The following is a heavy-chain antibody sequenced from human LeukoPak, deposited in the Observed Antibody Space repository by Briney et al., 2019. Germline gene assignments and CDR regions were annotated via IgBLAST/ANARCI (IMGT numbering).Heavy chain of an antibody. D-gene: IGHD3-10*01. CDR2: ISSSSSYI. J-gene: IGHJ4*02. Sequence: PGGSLGLSCAASGFTFSSYSMNWVRQAPGMGLEWVSSISSSSSYIYYADSVKGRFTISRDNAKNSLYLQMNSLRAEDTAVYYCARSYYYGSGSDYFDYWGQGTLVTVSS. CDR3: ARSYYYGSGSDYFDY. CDR1: GFTFSSYS. V-gene: IGHV3-21*01.